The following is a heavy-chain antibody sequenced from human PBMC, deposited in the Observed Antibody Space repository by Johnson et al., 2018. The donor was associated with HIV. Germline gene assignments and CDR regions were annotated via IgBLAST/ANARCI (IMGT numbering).Heavy chain of an antibody. Sequence: EVQLVESGGGVVQPGRSLRLSCAASGFAVSSNYMSWVRQAPGKGLEWVSVIYSGGTTYNADSVKGRFTISRDNSKNTVYLQMNSLRAEDTAVYYCARGGGFRDAFDIWGQGTMVTVSS. CDR1: GFAVSSNY. V-gene: IGHV3-66*02. CDR2: IYSGGTT. D-gene: IGHD3-16*01. J-gene: IGHJ3*02. CDR3: ARGGGFRDAFDI.